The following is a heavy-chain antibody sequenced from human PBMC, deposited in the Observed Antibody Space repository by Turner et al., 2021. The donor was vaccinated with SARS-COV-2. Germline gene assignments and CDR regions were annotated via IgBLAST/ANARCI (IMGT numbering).Heavy chain of an antibody. CDR2: ISGGGGST. V-gene: IGHV3-23*01. CDR3: AKRSSSSSSYYYGMDV. D-gene: IGHD6-6*01. J-gene: IGHJ6*02. CDR1: GLTFSTYA. Sequence: DVQLLESGGGLVQPGGSLRLSCSASGLTFSTYAMSWVRQAPGKGLEWVSAISGGGGSTYYADSVKGRFTISGDNSKNTLYLQMNSLRAEDTAVYHCAKRSSSSSSYYYGMDVWGQGTTVTVSS.